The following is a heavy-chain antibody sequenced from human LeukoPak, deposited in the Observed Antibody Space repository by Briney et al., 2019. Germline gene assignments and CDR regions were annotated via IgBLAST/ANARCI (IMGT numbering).Heavy chain of an antibody. V-gene: IGHV1-2*02. D-gene: IGHD6-25*01. CDR3: ARVAAATLMNYFDY. Sequence: ASVKVSCKASGYTFTGYYMHWVRQAPGQGLEWMGWINPNSGGTNYAQKFQGRVTMTRDTSISTAYMELSGLRSDDTAVYYCARVAAATLMNYFDYWGQGTLVTVSS. CDR2: INPNSGGT. J-gene: IGHJ4*02. CDR1: GYTFTGYY.